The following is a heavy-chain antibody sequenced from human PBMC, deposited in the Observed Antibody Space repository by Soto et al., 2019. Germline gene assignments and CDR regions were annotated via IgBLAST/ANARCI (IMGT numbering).Heavy chain of an antibody. CDR2: IIPIFGTA. Sequence: QVQLVQSGAEVKKPGSSVKVSCKASGGTFSSYAISWVRQAPGQGLEWMGGIIPIFGTANYAQKIQGRVTITADEATSTAYMELSSLRSEDTAVYYCARDCTNGVCSTPFDYWGQGTLVTVSS. V-gene: IGHV1-69*01. CDR3: ARDCTNGVCSTPFDY. J-gene: IGHJ4*02. D-gene: IGHD2-8*01. CDR1: GGTFSSYA.